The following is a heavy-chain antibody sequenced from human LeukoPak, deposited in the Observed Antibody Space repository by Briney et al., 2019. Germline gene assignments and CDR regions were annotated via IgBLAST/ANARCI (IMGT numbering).Heavy chain of an antibody. Sequence: PSQTLSLNCTVSGCSSSSGDYFWRCLRQPPGKGLEWIAYIYYSGSTYYSPSLKSRVTISVDTSKNKFSLKLSSVTAADTAVYYCARDLRELYNWNYGHYYGMDVWGQGTTVTVSS. V-gene: IGHV4-30-4*01. CDR1: GCSSSSGDYF. CDR2: IYYSGST. D-gene: IGHD1-7*01. J-gene: IGHJ6*02. CDR3: ARDLRELYNWNYGHYYGMDV.